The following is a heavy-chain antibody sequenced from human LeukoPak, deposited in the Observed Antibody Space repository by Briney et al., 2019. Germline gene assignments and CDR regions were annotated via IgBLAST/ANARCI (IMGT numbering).Heavy chain of an antibody. CDR3: ARFGDSHADS. J-gene: IGHJ4*02. V-gene: IGHV1-2*02. D-gene: IGHD3-10*01. CDR2: INPNSGDT. CDR1: GYTFTGYY. Sequence: ASVKVSCKASGYTFTGYYLHWVRQAPGQGLVWMGWINPNSGDTNYAQKFQGRVTMTSDTSISTAYMELSRLRSDDTAVYYCARFGDSHADSWGQGTLVTVSP.